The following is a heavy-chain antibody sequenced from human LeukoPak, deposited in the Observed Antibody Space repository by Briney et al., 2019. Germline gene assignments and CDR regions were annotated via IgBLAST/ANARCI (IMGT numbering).Heavy chain of an antibody. D-gene: IGHD5-18*01. CDR3: ARGPGGYSYGSGYCFDY. Sequence: ADPLSLTCTVSGGSISSYYWMWTPPPPGKGLEWIGYIYYIWSTNYNTSLTSLVSIAVDSSKTQFSLKLSSVTAADTAVYYCARGPGGYSYGSGYCFDYWGQGTLVTVSS. CDR2: IYYIWST. J-gene: IGHJ4*02. V-gene: IGHV4-59*07. CDR1: GGSISSYY.